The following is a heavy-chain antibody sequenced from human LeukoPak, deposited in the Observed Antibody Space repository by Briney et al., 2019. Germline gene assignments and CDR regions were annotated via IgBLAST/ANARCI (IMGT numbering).Heavy chain of an antibody. CDR3: ARDTLIDSADTPYYMDV. V-gene: IGHV1-8*01. D-gene: IGHD6-25*01. CDR1: GFTFSNYD. Sequence: ASVKVSCKASGFTFSNYDINWVRQAPGQGLEWMGWLNPKSGDTGYAQKFQGRVAMTRNTSITTAYMEVSSLTSEDTAVYYCARDTLIDSADTPYYMDVWGKGTTVTVSS. CDR2: LNPKSGDT. J-gene: IGHJ6*03.